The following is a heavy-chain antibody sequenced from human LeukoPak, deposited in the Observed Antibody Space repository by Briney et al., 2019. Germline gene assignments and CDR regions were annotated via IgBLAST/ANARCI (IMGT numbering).Heavy chain of an antibody. CDR1: GGTFSSYA. CDR2: IIPIFGTA. V-gene: IGHV1-69*13. J-gene: IGHJ4*02. Sequence: SVNVSCTASGGTFSSYAISWVRQAPGQGLEWMGGIIPIFGTANYAQKFQGRVTITADESTSTAYMELSSLRSEDTAVYYCARDSGYSYGYAREYYFDYWGQGTLVTVSS. CDR3: ARDSGYSYGYAREYYFDY. D-gene: IGHD5-18*01.